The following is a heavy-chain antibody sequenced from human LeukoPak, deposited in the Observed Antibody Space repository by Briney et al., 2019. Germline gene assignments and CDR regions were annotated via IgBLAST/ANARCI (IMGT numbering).Heavy chain of an antibody. J-gene: IGHJ3*02. Sequence: GVSLRLSCAAPGFTFSSYWMHWVRQAPGKGRVWFSRIKTDGSKTNYADAGQGRFTISRDNAKNTLYLQMNSLRAEDTAVYYCARAGYGNAFDIWGQGPMVTVSS. CDR2: IKTDGSKT. V-gene: IGHV3-74*01. D-gene: IGHD4-11*01. CDR1: GFTFSSYW. CDR3: ARAGYGNAFDI.